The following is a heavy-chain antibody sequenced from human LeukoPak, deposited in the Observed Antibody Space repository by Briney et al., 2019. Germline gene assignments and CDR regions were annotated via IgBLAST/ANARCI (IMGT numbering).Heavy chain of an antibody. CDR3: ARKDGYSLPSDY. CDR1: GGSISSYY. CDR2: IYYSGST. D-gene: IGHD5-24*01. J-gene: IGHJ4*02. Sequence: PSETLSLTCTVSGGSISSYYWSWIRQPPGKGLEWIGYIYYSGSTNYNPSLKSRVTISVDTSKNQFSLKLSSVTAADTAVYYCARKDGYSLPSDYWGQGILVTVSS. V-gene: IGHV4-59*08.